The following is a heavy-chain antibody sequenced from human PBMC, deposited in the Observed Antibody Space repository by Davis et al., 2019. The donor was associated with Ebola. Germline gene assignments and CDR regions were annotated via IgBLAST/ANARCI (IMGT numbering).Heavy chain of an antibody. CDR3: VKGWLVHDF. CDR1: GFTFSNYG. J-gene: IGHJ4*02. CDR2: IKSTGEST. Sequence: GEFLKISCTASGFTFSNYGIHWVRQAPGKGLEYVSAIKSTGESTNYADSVKGRFSISRDNSKNTVYLQMTSLRLEDTAVYFCVKGWLVHDFWGQGTLVTVSS. D-gene: IGHD6-6*01. V-gene: IGHV3-64D*08.